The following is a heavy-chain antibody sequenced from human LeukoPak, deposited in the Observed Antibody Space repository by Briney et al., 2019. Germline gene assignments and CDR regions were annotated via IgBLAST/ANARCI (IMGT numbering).Heavy chain of an antibody. J-gene: IGHJ4*02. CDR2: IYHSGST. V-gene: IGHV4-30-2*01. Sequence: SSQTLSLTCAVSGGSISSGGYSWSWIRQPPGKGLEWIGYIYHSGSTYYNPSLKSRVTISVDRSKNQFSLKLSSVTAADTAVYYCASVVTAMGYFDYWGQGTLVTVSS. CDR1: GGSISSGGYS. CDR3: ASVVTAMGYFDY. D-gene: IGHD5-18*01.